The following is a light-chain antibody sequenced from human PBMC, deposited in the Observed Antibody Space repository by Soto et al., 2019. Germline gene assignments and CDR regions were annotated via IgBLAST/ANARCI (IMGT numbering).Light chain of an antibody. V-gene: IGLV1-44*01. CDR1: NSNIGRNT. CDR2: RNN. CDR3: ASWDDGLTGYV. Sequence: SVLPKPPSASVTPGQRVTISCSGSNSNIGRNTVNWYQQLPGTAPKLLIYRNNQRPSGVPDRFSGSKSGTSASLAISGLQSDDESDYYCASWDDGLTGYVFGTGTKVTVL. J-gene: IGLJ1*01.